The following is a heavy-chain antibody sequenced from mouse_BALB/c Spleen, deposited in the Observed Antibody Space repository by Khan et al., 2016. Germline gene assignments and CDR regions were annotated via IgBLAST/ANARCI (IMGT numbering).Heavy chain of an antibody. J-gene: IGHJ3*01. CDR3: ARLHYYGRFAY. V-gene: IGHV4-1*02. CDR2: INPDSSTI. Sequence: EVQLVESGGGLVQPGGSLKLSCVASGFDFSRYWMSWVRQAPGTGLEWIGEINPDSSTINYTPSLKDKFIISRDHAKNKMYLQMSKVRSEGTALDYCARLHYYGRFAYWGQGTLVTVSA. CDR1: GFDFSRYW. D-gene: IGHD1-2*01.